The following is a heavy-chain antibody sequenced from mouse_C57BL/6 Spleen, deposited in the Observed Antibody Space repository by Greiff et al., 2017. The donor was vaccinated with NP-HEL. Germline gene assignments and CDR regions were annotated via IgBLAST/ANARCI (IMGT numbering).Heavy chain of an antibody. CDR2: INPNNGGT. CDR1: GYTFTDYY. J-gene: IGHJ1*03. CDR3: ARDYDKRNWYFDV. Sequence: VQLQQSGPELVKPGASVKISCKASGYTFTDYYMNWVKQSHGKSLEWIGDINPNNGGTSYNQKFKGKATLTVDKSSSTAYMELRSLTSEDSAVYYCARDYDKRNWYFDVWGTGTTVTVSS. V-gene: IGHV1-26*01. D-gene: IGHD2-4*01.